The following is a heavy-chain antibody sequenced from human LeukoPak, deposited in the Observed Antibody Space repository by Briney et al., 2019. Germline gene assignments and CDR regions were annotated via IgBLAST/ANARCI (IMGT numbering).Heavy chain of an antibody. Sequence: SVKVSCKASGGTFSSYAISWVRQAPGQGLEWMGGIIPIFGTANYAQKFQGRVTITADESTSTAYMELSSLRSEDAAVYYCARAPSVAGSPDRPYFDYWGQGTLVTVSS. J-gene: IGHJ4*02. D-gene: IGHD6-19*01. V-gene: IGHV1-69*01. CDR2: IIPIFGTA. CDR1: GGTFSSYA. CDR3: ARAPSVAGSPDRPYFDY.